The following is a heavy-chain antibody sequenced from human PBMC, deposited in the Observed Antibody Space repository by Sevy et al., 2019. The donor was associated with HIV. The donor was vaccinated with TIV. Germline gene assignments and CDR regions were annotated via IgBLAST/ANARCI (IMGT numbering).Heavy chain of an antibody. Sequence: GGSLRLSCTASGFTFSSNWMTWVRQAPGKGLEWVDNIKQDGSEKNYVDSVKGRFTISRDNAKNSLYLQMNSLRAEDTAVYYCARVLGGSSGCLDYWGQGTLVTVSS. CDR2: IKQDGSEK. CDR3: ARVLGGSSGCLDY. CDR1: GFTFSSNW. J-gene: IGHJ4*02. D-gene: IGHD2-15*01. V-gene: IGHV3-7*01.